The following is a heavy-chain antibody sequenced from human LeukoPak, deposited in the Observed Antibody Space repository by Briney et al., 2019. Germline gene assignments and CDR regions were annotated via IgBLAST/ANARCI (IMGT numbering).Heavy chain of an antibody. J-gene: IGHJ4*02. CDR1: GFTFSSYW. D-gene: IGHD3-3*01. CDR2: INSDGSST. Sequence: GGSLRLSCAASGFTFSSYWMHWVRQAPGKGLVWVSRINSDGSSTSYADSVKGRFTISRDNAKNTLYLQMNSLRAEDTAVYYCARGGDFRSGYYTYYFDYWGQGTLVTVSS. CDR3: ARGGDFRSGYYTYYFDY. V-gene: IGHV3-74*01.